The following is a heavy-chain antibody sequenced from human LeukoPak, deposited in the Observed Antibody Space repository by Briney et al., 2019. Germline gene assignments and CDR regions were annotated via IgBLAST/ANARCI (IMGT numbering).Heavy chain of an antibody. J-gene: IGHJ3*02. CDR3: AKDPAVQWLEDDAFDI. D-gene: IGHD6-19*01. CDR2: ISGSGGSA. V-gene: IGHV3-23*01. CDR1: GFTFSSYA. Sequence: HAGGSLRLSCAASGFTFSSYAMSWVRQAPGKGLEWVSAISGSGGSAYYADSVKGRFTISRDNSKNTLYLQMNSLRAEDTAVYYCAKDPAVQWLEDDAFDIWGQGTMVTVSS.